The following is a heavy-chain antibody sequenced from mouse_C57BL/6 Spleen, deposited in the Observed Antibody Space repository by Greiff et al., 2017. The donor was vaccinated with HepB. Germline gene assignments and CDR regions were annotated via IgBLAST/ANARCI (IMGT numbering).Heavy chain of an antibody. D-gene: IGHD2-12*01. CDR3: VRRYHDGGWFDY. Sequence: EVQLVESGGGLVQPKGSLKLSCAASGFSFNTYAMNWVRQAPGKGLEWVARIRSKSNNYATYYADSVKDRFTISRDDSESMLYLQMNNLKTEDTAMYYCVRRYHDGGWFDYWGQGTLVTVSA. V-gene: IGHV10-1*01. CDR1: GFSFNTYA. CDR2: IRSKSNNYAT. J-gene: IGHJ3*01.